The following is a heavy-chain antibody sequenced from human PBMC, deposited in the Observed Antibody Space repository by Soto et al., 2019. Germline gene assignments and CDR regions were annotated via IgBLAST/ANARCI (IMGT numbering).Heavy chain of an antibody. J-gene: IGHJ6*03. Sequence: PGGSLRLSCAASGFTFSSYWMSWVRQAPGKGLEWVANIKQDGSEKDYVDSVKGRFTVSRDNAKNSLYVQMNSLRAEDTAVYYCARVLRGYSSYGYYYYMDVWGEGTTVTVSS. D-gene: IGHD5-18*01. CDR2: IKQDGSEK. CDR1: GFTFSSYW. CDR3: ARVLRGYSSYGYYYYMDV. V-gene: IGHV3-7*01.